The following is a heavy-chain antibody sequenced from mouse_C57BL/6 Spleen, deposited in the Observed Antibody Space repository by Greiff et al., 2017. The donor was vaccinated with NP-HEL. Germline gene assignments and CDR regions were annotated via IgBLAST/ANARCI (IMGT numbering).Heavy chain of an antibody. D-gene: IGHD1-1*01. CDR2: IWSGGST. J-gene: IGHJ1*03. CDR3: ARKCYGSSYEYFDV. Sequence: QVQLQQSGPGLVQPSQSLSITCTVSGFSLTSYGVHWVRQSPGKGLEWLGVIWSGGSTDYNAAFISRLSISKDNSKSQVFFKMNSLQADDTSIYYCARKCYGSSYEYFDVWGTGTTVTVSS. CDR1: GFSLTSYG. V-gene: IGHV2-2*01.